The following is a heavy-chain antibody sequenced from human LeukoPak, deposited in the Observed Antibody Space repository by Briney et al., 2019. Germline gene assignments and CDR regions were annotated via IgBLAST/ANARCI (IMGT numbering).Heavy chain of an antibody. J-gene: IGHJ4*02. CDR1: GGSISSSSYY. Sequence: SETLSLTCTVSGGSISSSSYYWGWIRQPPGRGLEWIGSVYYSGTTYYNPSLKSRLTISVDTSNDQFSLRLRSVTAADTAVYYCARHRATVRADFDYWGQGTLVTVSS. D-gene: IGHD4-11*01. V-gene: IGHV4-39*01. CDR3: ARHRATVRADFDY. CDR2: VYYSGTT.